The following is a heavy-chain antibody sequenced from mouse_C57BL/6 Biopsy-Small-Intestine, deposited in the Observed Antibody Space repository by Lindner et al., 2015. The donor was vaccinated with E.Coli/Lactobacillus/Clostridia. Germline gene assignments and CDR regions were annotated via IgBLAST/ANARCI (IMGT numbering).Heavy chain of an antibody. D-gene: IGHD1-1*01. CDR2: IDPGDGET. Sequence: VQLQESGAELVKPGASVKLSCTASGFNIEDYYIHWVKQRTAQGLEWIGRIDPGDGETKYAPKFQGKATITADTSSNTAYLQLRSLTSEDTAVYYCAREFITTIGYYFDYWGHGTTLTVS. CDR1: GFNIEDYY. V-gene: IGHV14-2*01. J-gene: IGHJ2*01. CDR3: AREFITTIGYYFDY.